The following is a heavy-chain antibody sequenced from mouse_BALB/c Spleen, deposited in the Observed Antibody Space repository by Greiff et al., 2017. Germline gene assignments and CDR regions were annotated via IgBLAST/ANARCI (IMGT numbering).Heavy chain of an antibody. Sequence: DVQLQESGPGLVKPSQSLSLTCSVTGYSITSGYYWNWIRQFPGNKLEWMGYISYDGSNNYNPSLKNRISITRDTSKNQFFLKLNSVTTEDTATYYCARRGYAAYWGQGTLVTVSA. CDR2: ISYDGSN. CDR3: ARRGYAAY. J-gene: IGHJ3*01. V-gene: IGHV3-6*02. D-gene: IGHD2-14*01. CDR1: GYSITSGYY.